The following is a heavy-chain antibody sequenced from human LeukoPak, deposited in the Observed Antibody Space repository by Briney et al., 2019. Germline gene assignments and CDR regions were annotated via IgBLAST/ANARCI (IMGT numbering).Heavy chain of an antibody. J-gene: IGHJ5*02. Sequence: GASVKVSCKASGYTFTSYGISWVRQAPGQGLEWMGWISAYNGNTNYAQKLQGRVTMTTDTSTSTAYMELSSLRSEDTAVYYCARGKYYDFWSGYSNWFDPWGQGTLVTVSS. D-gene: IGHD3-3*01. CDR1: GYTFTSYG. CDR3: ARGKYYDFWSGYSNWFDP. CDR2: ISAYNGNT. V-gene: IGHV1-18*01.